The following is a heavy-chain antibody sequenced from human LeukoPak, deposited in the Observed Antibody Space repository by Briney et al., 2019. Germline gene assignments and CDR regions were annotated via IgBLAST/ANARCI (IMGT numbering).Heavy chain of an antibody. V-gene: IGHV4-4*02. CDR3: ASLPSAYSSSWYSWDAIDY. CDR2: IYHSGST. Sequence: SETLSLTCAVSGGSISSSNWWSWVRQPPGKGLEWIGEIYHSGSTNYNPSLKSRVTISVDKSKNQFSLKLSSVTAADTAVYYCASLPSAYSSSWYSWDAIDYWGQGTLVTVSS. CDR1: GGSISSSNW. D-gene: IGHD6-13*01. J-gene: IGHJ4*02.